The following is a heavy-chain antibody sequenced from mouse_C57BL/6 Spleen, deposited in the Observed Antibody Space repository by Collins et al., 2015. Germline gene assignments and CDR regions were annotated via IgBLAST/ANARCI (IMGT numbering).Heavy chain of an antibody. V-gene: IGHV1-59*01. D-gene: IGHD2-4*01. CDR1: GYTFTSYW. Sequence: QVQLQQPGAELVRPGTSVKLSCKASGYTFTSYWMHWVKQRPGQGLEWIGVIDPSDSYTNYNQKFKGKATLTVDTSSSTAYMQLSSLTSGDSAVYYCARSPIYYDYDYYAMDYWGQGTSVTVSS. CDR3: ARSPIYYDYDYYAMDY. J-gene: IGHJ4*01. CDR2: IDPSDSYT.